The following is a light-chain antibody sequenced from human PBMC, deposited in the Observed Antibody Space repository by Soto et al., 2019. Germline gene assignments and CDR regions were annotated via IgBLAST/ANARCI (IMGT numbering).Light chain of an antibody. CDR2: DGS. CDR3: QQRHMWPIT. J-gene: IGKJ5*01. V-gene: IGKV3-11*01. Sequence: EIVLTQSPATLSVSPGERVTLXXRASQNLHSFLNWYQQRPGQAPRXLIYDGSKRAAGVPDRISGDGSGTDYTLTISSLEPEDSAVYYCQQRHMWPITFGQGTRLEIK. CDR1: QNLHSF.